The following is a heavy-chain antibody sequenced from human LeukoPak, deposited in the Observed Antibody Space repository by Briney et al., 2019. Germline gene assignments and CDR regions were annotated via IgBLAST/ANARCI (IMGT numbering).Heavy chain of an antibody. J-gene: IGHJ4*02. CDR3: ASRRGYDSSGYYYGIDY. CDR2: INHSGST. D-gene: IGHD3-22*01. CDR1: GGSFSGYY. V-gene: IGHV4-34*01. Sequence: SETLSLTCAVYGGSFSGYYWSWIRQPPGKGLERIGEINHSGSTNYNPSLKSRVTISVDTSKNQFSLKLSSVTAADTAVYYCASRRGYDSSGYYYGIDYWGQGTLVTVSS.